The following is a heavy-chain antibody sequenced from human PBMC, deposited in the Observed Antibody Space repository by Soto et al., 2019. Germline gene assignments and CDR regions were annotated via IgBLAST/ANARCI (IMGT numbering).Heavy chain of an antibody. CDR1: GGSISSYY. J-gene: IGHJ4*02. D-gene: IGHD2-2*03. Sequence: SETLSLTCTVSGGSISSYYWSWIRQPPGKGLEWTGYIYYSGSTNYNPSLKSRVTISVDTSKNQFSLKLSSVTAADTAVYYCARVDGSRTFDYWGQGTLVTVSS. V-gene: IGHV4-59*01. CDR3: ARVDGSRTFDY. CDR2: IYYSGST.